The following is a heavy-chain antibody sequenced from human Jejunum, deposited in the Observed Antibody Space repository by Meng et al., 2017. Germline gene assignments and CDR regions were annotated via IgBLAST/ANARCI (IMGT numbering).Heavy chain of an antibody. CDR2: MWHSGSA. CDR3: ARQWGGKFFYFDL. D-gene: IGHD3-16*01. J-gene: IGHJ2*01. V-gene: IGHV4-59*08. Sequence: QVQLQESGPGLGKPSETLSLPCTVSGDSLSGNYWSWIRQPPGKGLEWIGYMWHSGSATYNPSLESRVTISVDTSKKQFSLNLRSVTAADTAVYYCARQWGGKFFYFDLWGRGILVTVSS. CDR1: GDSLSGNY.